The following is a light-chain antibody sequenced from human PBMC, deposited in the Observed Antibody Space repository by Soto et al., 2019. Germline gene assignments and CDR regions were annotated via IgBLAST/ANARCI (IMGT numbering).Light chain of an antibody. CDR2: DVS. CDR3: RSYTSSSTVA. CDR1: SSDVGGYNY. Sequence: QSALTQPASVSGSPGQSITISCTGTSSDVGGYNYVSWYQQHPGKAPKLMIYDVSYRPSGVSNRFSGSKSGNTASLTISGLQADDEADYYCRSYTSSSTVAFGRGTQLTVL. V-gene: IGLV2-14*03. J-gene: IGLJ3*02.